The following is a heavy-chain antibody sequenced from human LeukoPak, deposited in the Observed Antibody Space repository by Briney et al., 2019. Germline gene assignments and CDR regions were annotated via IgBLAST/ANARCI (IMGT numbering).Heavy chain of an antibody. V-gene: IGHV4-59*01. Sequence: SETLSLTCTVSGGSIGNYYWSWIRQPPGQGLECLGYIYYSGSTNYSPSLRSRLTMSLDTSKNHFSLKLSSVTAADTAVYYCARAGTNWSSGCFFDYWGQGALVTVSS. CDR1: GGSIGNYY. CDR3: ARAGTNWSSGCFFDY. D-gene: IGHD1-1*01. J-gene: IGHJ4*02. CDR2: IYYSGST.